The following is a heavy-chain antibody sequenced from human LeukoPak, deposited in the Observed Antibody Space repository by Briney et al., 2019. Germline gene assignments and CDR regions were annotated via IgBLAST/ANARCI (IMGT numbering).Heavy chain of an antibody. Sequence: GGSLRLSCTASGFTFGDYAMSWVRQAPGKGLEWVGFIRSKAYGGTTEYAASVKGRFTISRDDSKSIAYLQMNSPKTEDTAVYYCTRGPTQWLIDYWGQGTLVTVSS. V-gene: IGHV3-49*04. D-gene: IGHD2-8*01. CDR3: TRGPTQWLIDY. CDR2: IRSKAYGGTT. CDR1: GFTFGDYA. J-gene: IGHJ4*02.